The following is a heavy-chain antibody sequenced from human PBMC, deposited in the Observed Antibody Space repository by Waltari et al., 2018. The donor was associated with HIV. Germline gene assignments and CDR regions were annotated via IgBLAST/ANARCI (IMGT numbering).Heavy chain of an antibody. D-gene: IGHD6-19*01. Sequence: QVQLQESGPGLVKPSQTLSLPCTVSGGSISSGSYYWSWIRQPAGKGLEWIGRIYTSGSTNYNPSLKSRVTISVDTSKNQFSLKLSSVTAADTAVYYCARVGSGWSPFDYWGQGTLVTVSS. J-gene: IGHJ4*02. CDR2: IYTSGST. V-gene: IGHV4-61*02. CDR1: GGSISSGSYY. CDR3: ARVGSGWSPFDY.